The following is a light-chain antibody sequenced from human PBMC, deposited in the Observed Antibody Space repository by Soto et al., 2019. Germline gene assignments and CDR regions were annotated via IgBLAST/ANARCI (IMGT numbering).Light chain of an antibody. V-gene: IGKV1-5*03. J-gene: IGKJ1*01. CDR2: KAS. Sequence: DIQMTQSPSTLSASVGDRVTITCRASQSIGSWLAWYQQKPGKAPKVLIYKASSLESGVPSRFSGSGSGTEFTLTISSLQPDDFASYYCQQYGSYSPWTFGQGTKVEFK. CDR3: QQYGSYSPWT. CDR1: QSIGSW.